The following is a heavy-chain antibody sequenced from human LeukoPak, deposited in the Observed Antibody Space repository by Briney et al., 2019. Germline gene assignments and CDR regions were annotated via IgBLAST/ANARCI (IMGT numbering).Heavy chain of an antibody. CDR2: IHSSGGT. CDR1: GFTFSSYA. CDR3: IVFGDSNH. Sequence: GGSLRLSCAASGFTFSSYAMSWVRQAPGKGLEWVSAIHSSGGTYYADSVKGRFTISRDTSKNTLYLQINSLRVEDTAVYYCIVFGDSNHWGQGTLVTVSS. D-gene: IGHD4-17*01. V-gene: IGHV3-23*01. J-gene: IGHJ5*02.